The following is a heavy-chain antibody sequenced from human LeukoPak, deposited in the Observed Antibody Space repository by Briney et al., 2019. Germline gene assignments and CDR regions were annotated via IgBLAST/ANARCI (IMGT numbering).Heavy chain of an antibody. CDR2: IYMSGTT. CDR1: GGSISTSNYY. Sequence: PSETLSLTCTVSGGSISTSNYYWTWIRQPAGKGLEWIGRIYMSGTTNYNPPLKSRATISQDTAKNQISLKLSSVTAADTAVYYCARETTFTMVRGVIITGADAFDIWGQGTMVTVSS. D-gene: IGHD3-10*01. V-gene: IGHV4-61*02. CDR3: ARETTFTMVRGVIITGADAFDI. J-gene: IGHJ3*02.